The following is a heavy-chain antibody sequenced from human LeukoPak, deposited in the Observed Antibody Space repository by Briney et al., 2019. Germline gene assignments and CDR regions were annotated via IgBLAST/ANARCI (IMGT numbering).Heavy chain of an antibody. CDR3: ARGRVLRYFDWLSEDAFDI. CDR2: ISAYNGNT. CDR1: GYTFTSYG. D-gene: IGHD3-9*01. V-gene: IGHV1-18*01. J-gene: IGHJ3*02. Sequence: ASVKVSCKASGYTFTSYGISWVRQAPGQGLEWMGWISAYNGNTNYAQKLQGRVAMTTDTSTSTAYMELSSLRSEDTAVYYCARGRVLRYFDWLSEDAFDIWGQGTMVTVSS.